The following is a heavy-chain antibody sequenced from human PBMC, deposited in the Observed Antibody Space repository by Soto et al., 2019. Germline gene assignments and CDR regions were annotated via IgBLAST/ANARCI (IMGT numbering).Heavy chain of an antibody. D-gene: IGHD6-19*01. Sequence: GYGNSDGGYSSWIKQPPGKGVKWIACIYSGKYRKYKPSVKSRATISAEPSKNNFALRLNAVSAADTAVYYCSREGTPNSSAPFALGYWGRGPLVT. J-gene: IGHJ4*02. CDR3: SREGTPNSSAPFALGY. CDR1: GYGNSDGGY. V-gene: IGHV4-61*03. CDR2: IYSGKYR.